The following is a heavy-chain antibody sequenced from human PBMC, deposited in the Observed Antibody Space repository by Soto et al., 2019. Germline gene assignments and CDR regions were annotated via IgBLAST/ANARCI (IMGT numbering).Heavy chain of an antibody. J-gene: IGHJ5*02. V-gene: IGHV1-2*02. CDR2: INPNNGAT. Sequence: QVQLVQSGAEVKKPGASVKVSCKAPRYIFTAYFMHWVRPAPGQGLEWMGWINPNNGATHYGLSFQGRVTMTRDTSITKAYMELSSLRFDDTAVYYCASHDTGDWFDPWGQGTLVIVSS. CDR3: ASHDTGDWFDP. D-gene: IGHD1-1*01. CDR1: RYIFTAYF.